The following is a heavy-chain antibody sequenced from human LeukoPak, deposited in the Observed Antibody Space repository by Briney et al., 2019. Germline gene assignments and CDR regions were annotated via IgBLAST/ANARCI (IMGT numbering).Heavy chain of an antibody. J-gene: IGHJ5*02. Sequence: KFQGRVTITRDTSASTAYMELSSLRSEDTAVYYCARVWELRDWFDPWGQGTLVTVSS. V-gene: IGHV1-3*01. D-gene: IGHD1-26*01. CDR3: ARVWELRDWFDP.